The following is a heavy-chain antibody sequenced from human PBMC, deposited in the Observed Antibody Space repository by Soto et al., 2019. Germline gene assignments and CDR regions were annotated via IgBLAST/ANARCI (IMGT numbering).Heavy chain of an antibody. J-gene: IGHJ4*02. CDR3: ARREIQGPIDY. CDR1: GYSISSSNW. CDR2: IYYSGTT. V-gene: IGHV4-28*01. Sequence: QVQLQESGPGLVKPSDTLSLTCAVSGYSISSSNWWGWIRQPPGKGLEWIGYIYYSGTTYYNPSLKSRVTMSVDTSKNQFSPKLTSVTAVDTAVYYWARREIQGPIDYWGQGTLVTVSS. D-gene: IGHD1-26*01.